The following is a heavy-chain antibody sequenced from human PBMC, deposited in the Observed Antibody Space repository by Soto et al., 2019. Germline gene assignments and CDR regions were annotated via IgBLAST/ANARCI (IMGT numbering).Heavy chain of an antibody. J-gene: IGHJ4*02. CDR3: ARGGIAVAGTGPYFDY. CDR2: INHSGST. Sequence: PSETLSLTCAVYGGSFSGYYWSWIRQPPGKGLEWIGEINHSGSTNYNPSLKSRVAISVDTSKNQFSLKLSSVTAADTAVYYCARGGIAVAGTGPYFDYWGQGXLVTVYS. CDR1: GGSFSGYY. D-gene: IGHD6-19*01. V-gene: IGHV4-34*01.